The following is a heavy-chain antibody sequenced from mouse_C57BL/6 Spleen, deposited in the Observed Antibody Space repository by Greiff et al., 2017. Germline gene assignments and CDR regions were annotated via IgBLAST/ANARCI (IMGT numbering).Heavy chain of an antibody. D-gene: IGHD2-5*01. V-gene: IGHV5-16*01. CDR2: INYDGSST. J-gene: IGHJ1*03. CDR1: GFTFSDYY. CDR3: ARDRSNYTSFDV. Sequence: EVMLVESEGGLVQPGSSMKLSCTASGFTFSDYYMAWVRQVPEKGLEWVANINYDGSSTYYLDSLKSRFIISRDDAKNILYLQMSSLKSEDTATYYCARDRSNYTSFDVWGTGTTVTVSS.